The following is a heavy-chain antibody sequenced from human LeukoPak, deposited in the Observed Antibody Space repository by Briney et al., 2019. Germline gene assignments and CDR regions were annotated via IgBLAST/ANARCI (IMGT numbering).Heavy chain of an antibody. Sequence: GGSLRLSCAASGFTFSSYWVSWVRQAPGKGLEWVANIKQDGSEKYYVDSVKGRFTISRDNAKNSLYLQMNSLRAEDTAVYYCAREIVGATLGNFDYWGQGTLVTVSS. CDR3: AREIVGATLGNFDY. J-gene: IGHJ4*02. V-gene: IGHV3-7*03. CDR2: IKQDGSEK. D-gene: IGHD1-26*01. CDR1: GFTFSSYW.